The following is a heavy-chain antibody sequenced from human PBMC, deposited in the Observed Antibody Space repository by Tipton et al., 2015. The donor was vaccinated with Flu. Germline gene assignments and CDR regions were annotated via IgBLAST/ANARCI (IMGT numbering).Heavy chain of an antibody. D-gene: IGHD3-22*01. CDR2: INHSGST. J-gene: IGHJ4*02. V-gene: IGHV4-34*01. CDR1: GGSFSGYY. CDR3: ARSPTMIRPFFDY. Sequence: TLSLTCAVYGGSFSGYYWSWIRQPPGKGLEWIGEINHSGSTNYNPSLKSRVTISVDTSKNQFSLKLSSVTAADTAVYYCARSPTMIRPFFDYWGQGTLVTVSS.